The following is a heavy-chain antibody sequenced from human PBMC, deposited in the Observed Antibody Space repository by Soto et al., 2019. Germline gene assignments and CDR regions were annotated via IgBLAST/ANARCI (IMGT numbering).Heavy chain of an antibody. CDR3: ASLLLVDGYNAPPS. J-gene: IGHJ5*02. D-gene: IGHD5-12*01. V-gene: IGHV3-48*03. CDR2: ISSSGSTI. Sequence: PGGSLRLSCTASGFTFSSYEMNWVRPAPGKGLEWVSYISSSGSTIYYADSVKGRFTISRDNAKNSLYLQMNSLRAEDTAVYYCASLLLVDGYNAPPSWGQGTLVTVSS. CDR1: GFTFSSYE.